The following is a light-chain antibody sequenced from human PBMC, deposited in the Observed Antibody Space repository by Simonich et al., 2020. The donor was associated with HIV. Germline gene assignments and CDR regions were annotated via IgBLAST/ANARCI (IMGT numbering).Light chain of an antibody. CDR2: AAS. CDR1: QSISTW. J-gene: IGKJ2*01. CDR3: QQSYITSYT. V-gene: IGKV1-39*01. Sequence: DIQMTQSPSTLSASVGDRVTITCRASQSISTWLAWYQQKPGKAPKSLIYAASSLQSGVPSRFRGSGSGTDFTLTISRLQPEDFATYFCQQSYITSYTFGPGTKLEIK.